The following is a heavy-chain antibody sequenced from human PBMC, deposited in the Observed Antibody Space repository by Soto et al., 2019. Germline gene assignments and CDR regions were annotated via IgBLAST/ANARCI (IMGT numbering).Heavy chain of an antibody. Sequence: SETLSLTCTVSGGSISDISYCWGWIRQPPGKGLQWIGCMFYSGATYYNPSLKNRITLSVDTSNNEFSLKLVSVTAPDTAVYYCARHKSGSDWLDPWGQGTLVTVSS. CDR3: ARHKSGSDWLDP. CDR2: MFYSGAT. J-gene: IGHJ5*02. V-gene: IGHV4-39*01. CDR1: GGSISDISYC. D-gene: IGHD2-15*01.